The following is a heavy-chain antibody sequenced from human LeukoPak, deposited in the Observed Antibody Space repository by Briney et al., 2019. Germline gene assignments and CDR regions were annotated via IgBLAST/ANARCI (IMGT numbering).Heavy chain of an antibody. J-gene: IGHJ3*02. Sequence: SETLSLTCAVSGYSISSGYYWGWIRQPPGKGLEWIGYIYYSGSTNYNPSLKSRVTISVDTSKNQFSLKLSSVTAADTAVYYCARLLYYYGSGPVDIWGQGTMVTVSS. V-gene: IGHV4-61*01. CDR2: IYYSGST. CDR1: GYSISSGYY. CDR3: ARLLYYYGSGPVDI. D-gene: IGHD3-10*01.